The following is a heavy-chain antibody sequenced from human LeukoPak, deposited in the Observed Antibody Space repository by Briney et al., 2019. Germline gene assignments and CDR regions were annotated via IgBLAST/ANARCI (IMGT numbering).Heavy chain of an antibody. D-gene: IGHD3-9*01. J-gene: IGHJ3*02. CDR2: IGSSSSTI. CDR1: GFTFSTYS. CDR3: ARDLPYYDILTGADM. V-gene: IGHV3-48*01. Sequence: GGSLRLSCAASGFTFSTYSMNWVRQAPGKGLEWVSYIGSSSSTIHYADSVKGRFTISRDNAKNSLYLQMNSLRAEDTAVYYCARDLPYYDILTGADMWGQGTMVTVSS.